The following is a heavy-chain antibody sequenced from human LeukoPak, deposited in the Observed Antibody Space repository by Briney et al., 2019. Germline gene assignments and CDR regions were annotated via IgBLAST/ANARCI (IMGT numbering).Heavy chain of an antibody. CDR2: INPSGGST. J-gene: IGHJ4*02. D-gene: IGHD2-2*01. CDR1: GYTFTNYG. Sequence: ASVKVSCKAYGYTFTNYGISWVRQAPGQGLEWMGIINPSGGSTSYAQKFQGRVTMTRDTSTSTVYMELSSLRSEDTAVYYCARVYCSSTSCYQLDYWGQGTLVTVSS. V-gene: IGHV1-46*01. CDR3: ARVYCSSTSCYQLDY.